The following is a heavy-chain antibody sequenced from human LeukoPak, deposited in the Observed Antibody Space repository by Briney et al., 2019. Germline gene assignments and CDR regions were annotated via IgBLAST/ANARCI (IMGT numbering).Heavy chain of an antibody. V-gene: IGHV4-59*08. CDR3: ARSFGAVAGDY. CDR2: IYYSGST. J-gene: IGHJ4*02. CDR1: GGSISSYY. Sequence: SETLSLTCTVSGGSISSYYWSWIRQPPGKGLEWIGYIYYSGSTNYNPSLKSRVTISVDTSKNQFSLKLSSVTAADTAVYYCARSFGAVAGDYWGQGTLVTVSS. D-gene: IGHD6-19*01.